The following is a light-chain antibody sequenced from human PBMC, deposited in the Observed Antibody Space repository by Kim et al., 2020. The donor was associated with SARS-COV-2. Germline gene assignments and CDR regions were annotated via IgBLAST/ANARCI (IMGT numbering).Light chain of an antibody. CDR2: GAS. CDR1: QSVSTN. J-gene: IGKJ2*01. Sequence: SVSPGERATLSCRASQSVSTNLAWYQQKPGQAPRLVIYGASTRATGIPAGFSGSGSGTEFTLTISSLQSEDFAVYYCQQYNNWPYTFGQGTKLEI. CDR3: QQYNNWPYT. V-gene: IGKV3-15*01.